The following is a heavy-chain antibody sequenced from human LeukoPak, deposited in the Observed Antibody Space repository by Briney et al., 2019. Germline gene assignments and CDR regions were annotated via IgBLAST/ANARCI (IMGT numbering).Heavy chain of an antibody. CDR2: IDYSGST. D-gene: IGHD4/OR15-4a*01. Sequence: PSQTLSLTCTVSGGSMSSGGYYWSWIRQHPGKGLEWIGYIDYSGSTYYNPSLKSRVTISIDTSKNQFSLMLTSVTAADTAVYYCARYVDSGDANDALDIWGQGTMVTVSS. V-gene: IGHV4-31*03. CDR3: ARYVDSGDANDALDI. CDR1: GGSMSSGGYY. J-gene: IGHJ3*02.